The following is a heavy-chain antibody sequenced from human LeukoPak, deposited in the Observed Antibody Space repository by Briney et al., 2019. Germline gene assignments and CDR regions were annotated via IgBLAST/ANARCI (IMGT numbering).Heavy chain of an antibody. CDR3: AREVMDNLRFDY. CDR1: GYTFTSYY. CDR2: INPSGGDT. V-gene: IGHV1-46*01. J-gene: IGHJ4*02. Sequence: ASVNVSFKASGYTFTSYYMHWVRQAPGQGLEWMGIINPSGGDTSYAQKFQGRLTMSMDTSTNTVYMELTSLRSEDTAVYYCAREVMDNLRFDYWGQGTLVTVSS. D-gene: IGHD1-14*01.